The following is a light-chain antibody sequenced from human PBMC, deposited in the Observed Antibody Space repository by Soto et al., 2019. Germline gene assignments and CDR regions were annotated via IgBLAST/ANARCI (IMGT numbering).Light chain of an antibody. J-gene: IGLJ2*01. CDR3: AAWDVSLSGYVV. CDR2: TNS. V-gene: IGLV1-47*01. CDR1: SSNIGSTY. Sequence: QAVLTQPPSASGTPGQRVTISCSGSSSNIGSTYVDWYQQRPGTAPKLLIYTNSQRPSGVPDRYSGSKSATSASLAISGLRSEDEADYYCAAWDVSLSGYVVFGGGTELTVL.